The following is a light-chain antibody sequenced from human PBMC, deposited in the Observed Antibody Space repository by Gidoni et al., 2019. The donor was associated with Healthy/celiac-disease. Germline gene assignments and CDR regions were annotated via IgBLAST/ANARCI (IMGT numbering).Light chain of an antibody. V-gene: IGKV1-39*01. Sequence: DIQMTQSPSSLSASVGDRVTITCRASQSISSYLHWYQQKPAKAPKLLIYAASSSQSGGPPRFSGSGSWTDFTPLIISLQPADVATYYCQQSYSTPRTFGQGTKVEIK. J-gene: IGKJ1*01. CDR1: QSISSY. CDR3: QQSYSTPRT. CDR2: AAS.